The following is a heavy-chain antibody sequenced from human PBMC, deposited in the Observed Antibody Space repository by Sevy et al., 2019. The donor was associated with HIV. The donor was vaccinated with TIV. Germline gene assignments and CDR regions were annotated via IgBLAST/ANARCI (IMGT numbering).Heavy chain of an antibody. Sequence: GGSLRLSCAASGFTFSSYAMHWVRQAPGKGLEWVAVISYDGSNKYYADSVKGRFTISRDNSKNTLYLQMNSLRAEETAVYYCARDLAVAAPTDYYYYGMDVWGQGTTVTVSS. CDR1: GFTFSSYA. V-gene: IGHV3-30-3*01. D-gene: IGHD6-19*01. J-gene: IGHJ6*02. CDR2: ISYDGSNK. CDR3: ARDLAVAAPTDYYYYGMDV.